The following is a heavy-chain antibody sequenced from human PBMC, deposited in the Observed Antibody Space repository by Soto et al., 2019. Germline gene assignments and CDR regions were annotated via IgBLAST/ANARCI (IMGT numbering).Heavy chain of an antibody. CDR3: ARVVAAPINWFEP. V-gene: IGHV4-31*03. J-gene: IGHJ5*02. CDR1: GGSISSGGYY. D-gene: IGHD2-2*02. Sequence: LSETLSLTCTVSGGSISSGGYYWSWIRQHPGKGLEWIGYIYYSGSTYYNPSLKSRVTISVDTSKNQFSLKLSSVTAADTAVYYCARVVAAPINWFEPWGQGTLVTVSS. CDR2: IYYSGST.